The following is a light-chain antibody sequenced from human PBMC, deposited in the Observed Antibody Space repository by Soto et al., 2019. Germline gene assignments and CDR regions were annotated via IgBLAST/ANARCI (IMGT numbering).Light chain of an antibody. CDR1: SSDVGAYTY. Sequence: QSALTQPASVSGSPGQSITISCAGTSSDVGAYTYVSWYQQHPGKAPKLMIYDVSNRPSGVSNLFSGSKSGNTAFLIISGLQAEDEADYYCTSYTSNSTPYVFGGGTKVTVL. J-gene: IGLJ1*01. CDR2: DVS. CDR3: TSYTSNSTPYV. V-gene: IGLV2-14*01.